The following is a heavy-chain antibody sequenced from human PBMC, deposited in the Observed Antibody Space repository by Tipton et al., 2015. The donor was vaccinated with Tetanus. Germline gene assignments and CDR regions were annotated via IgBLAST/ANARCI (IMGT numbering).Heavy chain of an antibody. Sequence: TLSLTCTVSGGSISDYYWSWIRQPAGKGLEWIGRIYISGKTYYNPSLKSRITMSVDASKNQFSLKLSSVTAADAAVYFCARRVHPLYIPFGSWGQGTLVAVSS. J-gene: IGHJ4*02. CDR2: IYISGKT. CDR1: GGSISDYY. D-gene: IGHD2-2*02. V-gene: IGHV4-4*07. CDR3: ARRVHPLYIPFGS.